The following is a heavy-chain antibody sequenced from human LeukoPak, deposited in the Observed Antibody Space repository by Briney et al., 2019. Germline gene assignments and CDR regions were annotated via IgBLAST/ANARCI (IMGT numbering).Heavy chain of an antibody. Sequence: GGSLRLSCAASGFTFDDYGMSWVRQAPGKGLEWVSGINWNGGSTVYADSVKGRFTISRDNAKNSLYLQMNSLRAEDTALYYCARDSLDDYGDYGTMAYWGQGTLVTVSS. CDR2: INWNGGST. CDR3: ARDSLDDYGDYGTMAY. V-gene: IGHV3-20*04. D-gene: IGHD4-17*01. CDR1: GFTFDDYG. J-gene: IGHJ4*02.